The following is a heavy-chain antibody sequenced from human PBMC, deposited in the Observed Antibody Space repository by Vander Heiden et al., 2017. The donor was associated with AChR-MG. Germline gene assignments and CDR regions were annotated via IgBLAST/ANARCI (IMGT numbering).Heavy chain of an antibody. CDR2: ISWNSGSI. V-gene: IGHV3-9*01. Sequence: EVQLVESGGGLVQPGRSLRLSCAASGFTFDASAMHWVRQAPGKGLEWVSGISWNSGSIGYADSVKGRFTISRDNAKNSLYLQMNSLRAEDTALYYCAHLGSSYSSSSRAQGRGYWGQGTLVTVSS. CDR3: AHLGSSYSSSSRAQGRGY. D-gene: IGHD6-6*01. J-gene: IGHJ4*02. CDR1: GFTFDASA.